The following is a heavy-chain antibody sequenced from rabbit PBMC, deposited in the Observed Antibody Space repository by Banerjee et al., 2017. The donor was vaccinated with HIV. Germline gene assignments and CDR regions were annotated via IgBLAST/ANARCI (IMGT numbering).Heavy chain of an antibody. CDR2: IDAGSSGST. V-gene: IGHV1S40*01. Sequence: QSLEESGGDLVKPEGSLTLTCTASGFSFSSNAMCWVHQAPGKGPEWIACIDAGSSGSTYYASWVKGRFTISKTSSTTVTLQMTSLTAADTATYFCARAAYAGSMWYNVYFYLWGQGTLVTVS. CDR1: GFSFSSNA. CDR3: ARAAYAGSMWYNVYFYL. J-gene: IGHJ4*01. D-gene: IGHD4-2*01.